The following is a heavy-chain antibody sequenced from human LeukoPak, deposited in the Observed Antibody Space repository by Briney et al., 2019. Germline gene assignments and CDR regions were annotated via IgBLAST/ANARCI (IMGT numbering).Heavy chain of an antibody. J-gene: IGHJ4*02. Sequence: GGSLRLSCAASGFTFSTYWMHWVRQDPGKGLLWVSHLKGDGSSTNYADSVKGRFTISRDNAKNTLSLQKNSLRAGDTAVYYCARASTTVPNLLDNWGQGTLVTVSS. CDR3: ARASTTVPNLLDN. V-gene: IGHV3-74*01. D-gene: IGHD4-17*01. CDR2: LKGDGSST. CDR1: GFTFSTYW.